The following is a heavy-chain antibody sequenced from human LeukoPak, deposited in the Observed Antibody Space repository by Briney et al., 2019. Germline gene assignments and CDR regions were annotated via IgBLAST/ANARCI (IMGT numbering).Heavy chain of an antibody. D-gene: IGHD2-2*01. CDR2: IVVGSGNT. CDR1: GFTFSSSA. J-gene: IGHJ4*02. V-gene: IGHV1-58*02. Sequence: SVKVSCKASGFTFSSSAIQWVRQVRGQRLEWIGWIVVGSGNTNYAQKFQDRVTITKDMSTMTAYMELSSLRSEDTALYYCAADFFSSTVPYFDHWAQGTLVTVSS. CDR3: AADFFSSTVPYFDH.